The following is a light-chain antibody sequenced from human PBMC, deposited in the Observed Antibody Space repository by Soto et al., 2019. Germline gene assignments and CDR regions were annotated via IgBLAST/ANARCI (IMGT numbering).Light chain of an antibody. V-gene: IGLV2-14*03. J-gene: IGLJ2*01. CDR2: EVN. CDR3: CSYTGRLTLL. Sequence: QSVLTQPASVSGSPGQSITISCTGSDSDVGGYDYVSWYQQHPGKAPKLMIYEVNNRPSGVSYRFSGSKSGNTASLTISGLQAEDEADYYCCSYTGRLTLLFGGGTQLTVL. CDR1: DSDVGGYDY.